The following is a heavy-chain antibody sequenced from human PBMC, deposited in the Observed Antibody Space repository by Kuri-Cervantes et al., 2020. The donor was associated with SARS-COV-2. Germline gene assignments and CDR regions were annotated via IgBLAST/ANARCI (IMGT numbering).Heavy chain of an antibody. CDR1: GFTFSSYA. V-gene: IGHV3-23*01. CDR2: ISGSGGST. CDR3: AKADWANYYYYYGMDV. J-gene: IGHJ6*02. D-gene: IGHD3-9*01. Sequence: GESLKISCAASGFTFSSYAMSWVRQAPGKGLEWVSAISGSGGSTYYADPVKGRFTISRDNSKNTLYLQMNSLRAEDTAVYYCAKADWANYYYYYGMDVWGQGTTVTVSS.